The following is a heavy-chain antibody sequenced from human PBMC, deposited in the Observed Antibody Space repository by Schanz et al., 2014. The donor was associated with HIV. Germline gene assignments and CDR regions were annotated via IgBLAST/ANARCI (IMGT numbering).Heavy chain of an antibody. Sequence: QVPLVESGGGVVQPGRSLRLSCAASGFTFSSYGMHWVRQAPGKGLEWVAVISYDGSNKYYADSVKGRFTISRDISKNTLYLQMNSLRAEDTAVYYCAKEEQQLGGVGGYHFDYWGQGTLVTVSS. CDR3: AKEEQQLGGVGGYHFDY. V-gene: IGHV3-30*18. CDR2: ISYDGSNK. CDR1: GFTFSSYG. J-gene: IGHJ4*02. D-gene: IGHD6-13*01.